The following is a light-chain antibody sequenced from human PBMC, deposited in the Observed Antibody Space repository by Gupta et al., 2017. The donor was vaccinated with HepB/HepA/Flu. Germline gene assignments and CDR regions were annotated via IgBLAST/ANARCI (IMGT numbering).Light chain of an antibody. J-gene: IGLJ3*02. CDR1: SSNSD. V-gene: IGLV1-51*02. CDR3: ETWDNSLNVGV. Sequence: QSVLTQPPSVSTAPGQKVTISCSGCSSNSDVSWYQQVPGTAPKVVIYENNKRPSGIPDRFSGSKSGTSATLGITGLQTGDEADYDCETWDNSLNVGVFGGGTKLTVL. CDR2: ENN.